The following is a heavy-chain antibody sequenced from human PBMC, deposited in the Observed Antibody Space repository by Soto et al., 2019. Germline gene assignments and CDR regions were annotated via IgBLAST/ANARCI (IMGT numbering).Heavy chain of an antibody. J-gene: IGHJ4*02. CDR3: ARDPSIAAADPLNVDY. CDR2: ISSSSSYI. D-gene: IGHD6-13*01. V-gene: IGHV3-21*01. Sequence: PGGSLRLSCAASGFTFSSYSMNWVRQAPGKGLEWVSSISSSSSYIYYADSVKGRFTISRDNAKNSLYLQMNSLRAEDTAVYYCARDPSIAAADPLNVDYWGQGTLVTVSS. CDR1: GFTFSSYS.